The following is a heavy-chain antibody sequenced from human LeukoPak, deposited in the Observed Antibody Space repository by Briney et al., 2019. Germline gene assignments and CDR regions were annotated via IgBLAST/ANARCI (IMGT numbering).Heavy chain of an antibody. J-gene: IGHJ4*02. CDR3: ARVGTMVRGVTLRPYYFDY. V-gene: IGHV3-48*03. Sequence: GGSLRLSCAASGFTFSSYKMNWVRQAPGKGLEWVSYISRSGSTIYYADSVKGRFTISRDNAKNSLYLQMNSLRAEDTAVYYCARVGTMVRGVTLRPYYFDYWGQGTLVTVSS. CDR2: ISRSGSTI. CDR1: GFTFSSYK. D-gene: IGHD3-10*01.